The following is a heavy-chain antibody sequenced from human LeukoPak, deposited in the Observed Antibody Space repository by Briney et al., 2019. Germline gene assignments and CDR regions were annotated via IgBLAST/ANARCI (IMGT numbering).Heavy chain of an antibody. CDR2: ISSSSSYI. CDR3: AKDRTVGASYWYFDL. D-gene: IGHD1-26*01. J-gene: IGHJ2*01. CDR1: GFTFSSYS. V-gene: IGHV3-21*04. Sequence: GGSLRLSCAASGFTFSSYSMNWVRQAPGKGLEWVSSISSSSSYIYYADSVKGRFTISRDNAKNSLYLQMNTLRAEDTAIYYCAKDRTVGASYWYFDLWGRGTLVTVSS.